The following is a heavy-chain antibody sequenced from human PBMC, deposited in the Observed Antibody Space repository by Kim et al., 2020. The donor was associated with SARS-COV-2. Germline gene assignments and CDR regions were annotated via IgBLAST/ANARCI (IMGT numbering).Heavy chain of an antibody. V-gene: IGHV1-69*13. Sequence: SVKVSCKASGGTFSSYAISWVRQAPGQGLEWMGGIIPIFGTANYAQKFQGRVTITADESTSTAYMELSSLRSEDTAVYYCASPRSSWYVAGYYYYYGMDVWGQGTTVTVSS. CDR2: IIPIFGTA. D-gene: IGHD6-13*01. J-gene: IGHJ6*02. CDR3: ASPRSSWYVAGYYYYYGMDV. CDR1: GGTFSSYA.